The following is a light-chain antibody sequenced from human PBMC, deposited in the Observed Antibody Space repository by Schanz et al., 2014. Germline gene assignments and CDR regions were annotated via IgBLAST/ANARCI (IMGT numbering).Light chain of an antibody. CDR3: QQYNNLPYT. CDR2: AAS. Sequence: DIQMTQSPSTLSASVGDTVTITCRASQSIAGNWLAWFQQKPGEAPKSLIFAASSLQSGVPSNFSGSGSGTDFTFTISSLQPEDIATYYCQQYNNLPYTFGQGTKLEIK. V-gene: IGKV1-5*01. CDR1: QSIAGNW. J-gene: IGKJ2*01.